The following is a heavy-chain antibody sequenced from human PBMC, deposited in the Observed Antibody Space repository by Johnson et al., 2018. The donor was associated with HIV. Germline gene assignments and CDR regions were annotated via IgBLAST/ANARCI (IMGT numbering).Heavy chain of an antibody. V-gene: IGHV3-30*04. Sequence: QVQLVESGGGVVQPERSLRLSCSASGFTFSSYAMHWVRQAPGKGLEWVACISYDGSNKYYAGSVKGRFTISRDNSKNTLYLQMNSLRTEDTALYYCARDHTPVTGTTYHDAVEIWGQGTMVTVSS. D-gene: IGHD1-7*01. J-gene: IGHJ3*02. CDR1: GFTFSSYA. CDR2: ISYDGSNK. CDR3: ARDHTPVTGTTYHDAVEI.